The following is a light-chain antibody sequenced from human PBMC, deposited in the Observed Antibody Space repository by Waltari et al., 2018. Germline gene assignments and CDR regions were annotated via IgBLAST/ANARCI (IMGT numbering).Light chain of an antibody. Sequence: QSLLTQPPSASGTPGQRVTISCSGSSSNIGSYYVYCYQQLPGTAPKLLIDGNNRRPAGVPDRFSGSHSGAAGSLAISGLRSEDEADYYLAAWDDRLRGVVFGGGTKLTV. CDR2: GNN. V-gene: IGLV1-47*01. J-gene: IGLJ2*01. CDR1: SSNIGSYY. CDR3: AAWDDRLRGVV.